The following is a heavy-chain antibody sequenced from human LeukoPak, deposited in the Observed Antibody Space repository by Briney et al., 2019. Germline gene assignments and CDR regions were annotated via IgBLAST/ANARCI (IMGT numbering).Heavy chain of an antibody. V-gene: IGHV3-23*01. Sequence: GGSLRLSCAASGFTFSNYAMSWVRQAPGKGLEWVSAITISDGRSYYADSVRGRFAVSRDNSRNTLYLQMNSLRGEDTAVYYCAKVGPGSDYHYGMDVWGQGTTVTVS. CDR1: GFTFSNYA. CDR3: AKVGPGSDYHYGMDV. CDR2: ITISDGRS. J-gene: IGHJ6*02. D-gene: IGHD3-10*01.